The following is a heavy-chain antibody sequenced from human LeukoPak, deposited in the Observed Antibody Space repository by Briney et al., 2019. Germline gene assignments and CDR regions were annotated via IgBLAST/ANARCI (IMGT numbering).Heavy chain of an antibody. CDR2: IYHSGST. D-gene: IGHD3-22*01. Sequence: SETLSLTCAVSGGSISSGGYSWSWIRQPPGKGLEWIGYIYHSGSTYYSPSLKSRVTISVDRSKNQFSLKLSSVTAADTAVYYCARQQTSSGYPFDYWGQGTLVTVSS. J-gene: IGHJ4*02. V-gene: IGHV4-30-2*01. CDR1: GGSISSGGYS. CDR3: ARQQTSSGYPFDY.